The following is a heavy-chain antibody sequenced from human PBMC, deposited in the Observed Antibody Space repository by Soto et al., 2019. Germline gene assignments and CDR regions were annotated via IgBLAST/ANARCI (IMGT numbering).Heavy chain of an antibody. CDR2: INHSGST. J-gene: IGHJ4*02. Sequence: SETLSLTCAVYGGSFSGYYWSWIRQPPGKGLEWIGEINHSGSTNYILSLKSRVTISVDTSKNQFSLKLRSVTAADTAVYYCARGHGWKASSAPLDYWGQGTLVTVSS. CDR3: ARGHGWKASSAPLDY. D-gene: IGHD6-19*01. V-gene: IGHV4-34*01. CDR1: GGSFSGYY.